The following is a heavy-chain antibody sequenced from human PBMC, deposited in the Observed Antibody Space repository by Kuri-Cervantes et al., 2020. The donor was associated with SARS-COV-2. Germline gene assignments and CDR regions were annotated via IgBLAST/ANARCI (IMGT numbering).Heavy chain of an antibody. CDR3: ARATKVVPAAITKRGGMDV. D-gene: IGHD2-2*01. Sequence: SETLSLTCAVYGGSLSGYYWSWIRQPPGKGLEWIGEINHSGSTNYNPSLKSRVTISVDTSKNQFSLKLSSVTAADTAVYYCARATKVVPAAITKRGGMDVWGQGTTVTVSS. CDR1: GGSLSGYY. V-gene: IGHV4-34*01. J-gene: IGHJ6*02. CDR2: INHSGST.